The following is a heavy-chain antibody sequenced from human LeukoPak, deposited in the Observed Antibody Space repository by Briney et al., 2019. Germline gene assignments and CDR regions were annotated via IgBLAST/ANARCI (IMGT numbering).Heavy chain of an antibody. CDR3: ARDLRYCSGGSCYDTVAKYYFDY. D-gene: IGHD2-15*01. Sequence: GGSLRLSCAASGFTFSDYYMSWIRQAPGKGLEWVSYISSSGSTIYYAASVKGRFTISRDNAKNSLYLQMNSLRAEDTAVYYCARDLRYCSGGSCYDTVAKYYFDYWGQGTLVTVSS. J-gene: IGHJ4*02. CDR2: ISSSGSTI. V-gene: IGHV3-11*01. CDR1: GFTFSDYY.